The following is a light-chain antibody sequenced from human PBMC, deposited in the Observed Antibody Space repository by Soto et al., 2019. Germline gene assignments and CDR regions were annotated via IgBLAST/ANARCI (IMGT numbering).Light chain of an antibody. Sequence: EIVLTQSPGTLSLSPGERATLSCRASQSVSVYLDWYQQKPGQAPRLLISDASNRATGIPARFSGSGSGTDFTLTISSLEPEDFALYYCQQCSNWPPITFGQGTKVDI. V-gene: IGKV3-11*01. CDR2: DAS. J-gene: IGKJ1*01. CDR3: QQCSNWPPIT. CDR1: QSVSVY.